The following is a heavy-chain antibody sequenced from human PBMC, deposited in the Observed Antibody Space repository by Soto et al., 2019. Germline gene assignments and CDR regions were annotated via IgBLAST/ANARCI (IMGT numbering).Heavy chain of an antibody. CDR3: ARDTPSQQTTGGIDY. CDR1: GYTFTSYG. V-gene: IGHV1-18*01. J-gene: IGHJ4*02. D-gene: IGHD7-27*01. CDR2: INSNNGNT. Sequence: QVQLVQSGAEVKRPGASVKVSCKASGYTFTSYGISWVRQAPGQGLEWMGWINSNNGNTDYAQMLQGRLTMTTDTSTTTVYMELRSLRSDDTAVYFCARDTPSQQTTGGIDYWGQGTLVTVSS.